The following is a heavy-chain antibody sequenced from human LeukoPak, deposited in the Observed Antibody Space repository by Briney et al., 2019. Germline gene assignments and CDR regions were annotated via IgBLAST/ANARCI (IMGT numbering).Heavy chain of an antibody. CDR3: ARDSVYGDYLWPPDY. J-gene: IGHJ4*02. Sequence: GGSLRLSCAASGFTFSSYSMNWVRQAPGKGLEWVSYISSSSSTIYYADSVKGRFTISRDNAKNSLYLQMNSLRDEDTAVYYCARDSVYGDYLWPPDYWGQGTLVTVSS. CDR2: ISSSSSTI. D-gene: IGHD4-17*01. CDR1: GFTFSSYS. V-gene: IGHV3-48*02.